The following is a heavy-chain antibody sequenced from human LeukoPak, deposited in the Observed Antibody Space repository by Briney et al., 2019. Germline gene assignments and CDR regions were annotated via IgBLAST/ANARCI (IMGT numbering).Heavy chain of an antibody. D-gene: IGHD2-2*01. Sequence: GGFLRLSCAASGFTFSSYAMSWVRQAPGKGLEWVSGISGGGDSTYYADSVKGRFTISRDNSKNTLYLQMDSLRAEDTAVYYCATFQIVVVPAAEDFDYWGQGTLVTVSS. V-gene: IGHV3-23*01. CDR1: GFTFSSYA. J-gene: IGHJ4*02. CDR3: ATFQIVVVPAAEDFDY. CDR2: ISGGGDST.